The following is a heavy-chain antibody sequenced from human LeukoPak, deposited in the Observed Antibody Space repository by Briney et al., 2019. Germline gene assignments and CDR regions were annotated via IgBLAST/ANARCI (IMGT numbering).Heavy chain of an antibody. CDR2: MTSYSSTI. CDR1: GFIFSSYS. D-gene: IGHD2-2*01. CDR3: AKHAGGHDLDALDI. Sequence: GGSLRLSCAASGFIFSSYSMNWVRQAPGKGLEWISYMTSYSSTIYYADSVKGRFTISRDNAKNSLYLQMNSLRAEDTAVYFCAKHAGGHDLDALDIWGQGTMVTVSS. J-gene: IGHJ3*02. V-gene: IGHV3-48*01.